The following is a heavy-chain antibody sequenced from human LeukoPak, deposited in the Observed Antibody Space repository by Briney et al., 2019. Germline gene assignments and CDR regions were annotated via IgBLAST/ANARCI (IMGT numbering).Heavy chain of an antibody. Sequence: SGGSLRLSCAASGFTFSGSAMHWVRQASGKGLHWVGRIRSKANSYATAYAASVKGRFTISRDDSKNTAYLQMNSLKTEDTAVYYCTRLGSYYDGDYWGRGTLLTVSS. D-gene: IGHD3-22*01. CDR3: TRLGSYYDGDY. V-gene: IGHV3-73*01. CDR1: GFTFSGSA. CDR2: IRSKANSYAT. J-gene: IGHJ4*02.